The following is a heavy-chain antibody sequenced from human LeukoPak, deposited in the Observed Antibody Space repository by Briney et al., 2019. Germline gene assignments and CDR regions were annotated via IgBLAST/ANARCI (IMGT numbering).Heavy chain of an antibody. Sequence: ASVKVSCKASGGTFSSYAISWVRQAPGQGLEWMGRIIPILGIANYAQKFQGRVTITADKSTSTAYMELRSLRSDDTAVYYCARGIHSGSSGPYYFDYWGQGTLVTVSS. J-gene: IGHJ4*02. V-gene: IGHV1-69*04. CDR3: ARGIHSGSSGPYYFDY. CDR1: GGTFSSYA. CDR2: IIPILGIA. D-gene: IGHD1-26*01.